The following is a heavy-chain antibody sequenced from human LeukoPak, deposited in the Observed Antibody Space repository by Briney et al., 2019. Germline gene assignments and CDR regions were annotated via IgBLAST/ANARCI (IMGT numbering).Heavy chain of an antibody. Sequence: SETLSLTCTVSGGSISSGSYYWSWIRQPAGKGLEWTGRIYTSGSTNYNPSLKSRVTISVDTSKNQFSLKLSSVTAADTAVYYCARDRGGATMDYWGQGTLVTVSS. V-gene: IGHV4-61*02. J-gene: IGHJ4*02. CDR3: ARDRGGATMDY. D-gene: IGHD1-26*01. CDR2: IYTSGST. CDR1: GGSISSGSYY.